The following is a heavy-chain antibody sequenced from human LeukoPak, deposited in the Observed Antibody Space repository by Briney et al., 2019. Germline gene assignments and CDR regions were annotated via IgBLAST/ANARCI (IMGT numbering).Heavy chain of an antibody. Sequence: SETLSLTCAVSGGSISSGGYSWSWIRQPPGKGLEWIGYIYHSGSTYYNPSLKSRVTISVDTSKNQFSLKLSSVTAADTAVYYCARAVAAGGYYWGQGSLVTVSS. V-gene: IGHV4-30-2*01. CDR2: IYHSGST. CDR1: GGSISSGGYS. D-gene: IGHD6-13*01. CDR3: ARAVAAGGYY. J-gene: IGHJ4*02.